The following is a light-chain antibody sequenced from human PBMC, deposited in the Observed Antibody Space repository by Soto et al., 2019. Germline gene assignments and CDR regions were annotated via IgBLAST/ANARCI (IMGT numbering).Light chain of an antibody. V-gene: IGKV1-5*01. Sequence: DIQMTQSPSTLSASAGDRVTITCRASQSITTELAWYQQKPGKAPKLLIYGASSLESGVPSRFSGSGYGTKFTFTFSSLQPDDFATYYCQQYNSLPTFGQGTKV. J-gene: IGKJ1*01. CDR2: GAS. CDR3: QQYNSLPT. CDR1: QSITTE.